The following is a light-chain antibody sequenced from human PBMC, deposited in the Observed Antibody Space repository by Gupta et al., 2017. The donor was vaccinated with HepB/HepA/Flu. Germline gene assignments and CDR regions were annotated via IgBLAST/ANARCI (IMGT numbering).Light chain of an antibody. CDR3: MQTLQSPLT. CDR2: LGS. Sequence: EIVMTQSPLSLPVTPGEPASISCRSSQSLMYSDGHNYLGWYLQKPGQSPQILIYLGSNRASGVPHMFSGSGSGTDFTLKISRVEAEDVGVYYCMQTLQSPLTFGPGTQVEIK. J-gene: IGKJ1*01. V-gene: IGKV2-28*01. CDR1: QSLMYSDGHNY.